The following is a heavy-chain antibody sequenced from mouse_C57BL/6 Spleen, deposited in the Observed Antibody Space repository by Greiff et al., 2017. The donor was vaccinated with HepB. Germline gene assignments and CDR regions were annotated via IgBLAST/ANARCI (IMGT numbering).Heavy chain of an antibody. J-gene: IGHJ1*03. V-gene: IGHV3-6*01. Sequence: EVKLMESGPGLVKPSQSLSLTCSVTGYSITSGYYWNWIRQFPGNKLEWMGYISYDGSNNYNPSLKNRISITRDTSKNQFFLKLNSVTTEDTATYYCAREDYGSRYFDVWGTGTTVTVSS. CDR3: AREDYGSRYFDV. CDR2: ISYDGSN. D-gene: IGHD1-1*01. CDR1: GYSITSGYY.